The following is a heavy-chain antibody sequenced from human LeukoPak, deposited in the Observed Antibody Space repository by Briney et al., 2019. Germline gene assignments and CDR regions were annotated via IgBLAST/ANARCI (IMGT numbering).Heavy chain of an antibody. CDR2: ISSSGSTT. D-gene: IGHD3-10*02. V-gene: IGHV3-48*03. CDR1: GFTFSSYE. J-gene: IGHJ6*04. CDR3: AELGITMIGGV. Sequence: GGSLRLSCAASGFTFSSYEMNWVRQAPGKGLEWVSYISSSGSTTYYAGSVKGRFTISRDNAKNSLYLQMNSLRAEDTAVYYCAELGITMIGGVWGKGTTVTISS.